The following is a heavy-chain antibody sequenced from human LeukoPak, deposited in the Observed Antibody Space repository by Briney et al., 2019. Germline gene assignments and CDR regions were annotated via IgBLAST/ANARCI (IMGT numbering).Heavy chain of an antibody. Sequence: SETLSLTCAVSGYSISSGYYWGWIRQPPGKGLGWIGSIYHSGSTYYNPSLKSRVTISVDTSKNQFSLKLSSVTAADTAVYYCARGGLQPTVWGQGTLVTVSS. CDR3: ARGGLQPTV. V-gene: IGHV4-38-2*01. D-gene: IGHD5-24*01. J-gene: IGHJ4*02. CDR1: GYSISSGYY. CDR2: IYHSGST.